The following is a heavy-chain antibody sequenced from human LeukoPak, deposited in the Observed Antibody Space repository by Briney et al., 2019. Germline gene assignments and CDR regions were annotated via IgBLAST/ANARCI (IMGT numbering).Heavy chain of an antibody. Sequence: PGGSLRLSCAASGFTFRRDWMSWVRQAPGKGLEWVAMIKQDGSDKYYVDSVEGRFTISSDNTKNSVYLQMNSLRAEDTAMYYCATLDTAMVTNFGYWGQGTLVTVSS. CDR1: GFTFRRDW. D-gene: IGHD5-18*01. V-gene: IGHV3-7*01. CDR3: ATLDTAMVTNFGY. J-gene: IGHJ4*02. CDR2: IKQDGSDK.